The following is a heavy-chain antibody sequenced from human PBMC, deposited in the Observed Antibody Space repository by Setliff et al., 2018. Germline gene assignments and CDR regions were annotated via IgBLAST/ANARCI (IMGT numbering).Heavy chain of an antibody. CDR2: NSV. CDR3: ARGPPDFVVVPAAAKFDY. V-gene: IGHV1-18*01. CDR1: GYSFTNYG. D-gene: IGHD2-2*01. Sequence: ASVKVSCKTSGYSFTNYGINWVRQAPGQGLEWMGWNSVYAREFQGRVTMIIDTPTSTAYMELRSLRSDDTAVYYCARGPPDFVVVPAAAKFDYWGPGTLVTVSS. J-gene: IGHJ4*02.